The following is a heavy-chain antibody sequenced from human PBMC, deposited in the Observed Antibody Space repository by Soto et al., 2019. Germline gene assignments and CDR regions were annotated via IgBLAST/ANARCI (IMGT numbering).Heavy chain of an antibody. D-gene: IGHD2-2*01. Sequence: GGSLRLSCAASGFTFSSYWMSWVRQAPGKGLEWVANIKQDGSEKYYVDSVKGRFTISRDNAKNSLYLQMNSLRAEDTALYYCASHSLVPAAKEDYYYYYYMDVWGKGTTVTVSS. CDR1: GFTFSSYW. CDR2: IKQDGSEK. CDR3: ASHSLVPAAKEDYYYYYYMDV. V-gene: IGHV3-7*01. J-gene: IGHJ6*03.